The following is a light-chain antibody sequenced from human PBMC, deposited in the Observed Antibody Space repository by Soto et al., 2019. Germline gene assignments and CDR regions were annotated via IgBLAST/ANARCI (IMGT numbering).Light chain of an antibody. CDR1: QSLLHSNGYNY. CDR3: MQGLQTPPP. J-gene: IGKJ4*01. CDR2: FGS. Sequence: DIVMTQSSVSLPVTPGEPASISCRSSQSLLHSNGYNYLDWYLQKPGQSPQLLIYFGSKRASGVPDRLSGSGSGTDFTLKISRVEAEDVGVYYCMQGLQTPPPFGGGT. V-gene: IGKV2-28*01.